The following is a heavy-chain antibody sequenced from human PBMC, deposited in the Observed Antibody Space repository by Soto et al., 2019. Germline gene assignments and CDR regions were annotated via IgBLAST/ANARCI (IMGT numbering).Heavy chain of an antibody. V-gene: IGHV1-24*01. CDR3: ATAQNVLRFLEWLLPSFDY. D-gene: IGHD3-3*01. Sequence: ASVKVSCKVSGYTLTELSMHWVRQAPGKGLEWMGGFDPEDGETIYAQKFQGRVTMTEDTSTDTAYMELSSLRSEATAVYYCATAQNVLRFLEWLLPSFDYWGQGTLVTVS. J-gene: IGHJ4*02. CDR2: FDPEDGET. CDR1: GYTLTELS.